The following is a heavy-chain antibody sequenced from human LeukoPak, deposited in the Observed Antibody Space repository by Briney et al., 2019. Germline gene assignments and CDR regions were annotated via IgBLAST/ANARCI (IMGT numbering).Heavy chain of an antibody. D-gene: IGHD6-19*01. V-gene: IGHV3-7*01. J-gene: IGHJ4*02. Sequence: GGSLRLSCAASGFTFSSYWMSWVRQAPGKGLEWVANIKQDGSEKYYVDSVKGRFTISRDNAKNSLYLQMNNLRAEDTAFYYCARDPPYSSGWPTYFDYWGQGALVTVSS. CDR1: GFTFSSYW. CDR2: IKQDGSEK. CDR3: ARDPPYSSGWPTYFDY.